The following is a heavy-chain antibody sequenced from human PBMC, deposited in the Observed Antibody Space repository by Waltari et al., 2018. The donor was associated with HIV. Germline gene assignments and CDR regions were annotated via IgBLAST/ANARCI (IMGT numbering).Heavy chain of an antibody. CDR1: GFTFSSYG. J-gene: IGHJ4*02. CDR2: IRYDGSNK. V-gene: IGHV3-30*02. CDR3: AKGGYSSGWTREDYFDY. D-gene: IGHD6-19*01. Sequence: QVQLVESGGGVVQPGGSLRLSCAASGFTFSSYGMHWVRQAPGKGLEWVAFIRYDGSNKYYADSVKGRFTISRDNSKNTLYLQMNSLRAEDTAVYYCAKGGYSSGWTREDYFDYWGQGTLVTVSS.